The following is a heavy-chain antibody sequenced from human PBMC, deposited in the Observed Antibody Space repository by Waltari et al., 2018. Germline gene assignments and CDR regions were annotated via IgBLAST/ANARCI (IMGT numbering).Heavy chain of an antibody. D-gene: IGHD3-16*02. J-gene: IGHJ3*02. Sequence: SGAEVKKPGASVKVSCKASGYTFTGYYMHWVRQAPGQGLEWMGWINPNSGGTNYAQKFQGRVTMTRDTSISTAYMELSRLRSDDTAVYYCARVASRGDYDNVWGSYRYKNAFDIWGQGTMVTVSS. V-gene: IGHV1-2*02. CDR3: ARVASRGDYDNVWGSYRYKNAFDI. CDR1: GYTFTGYY. CDR2: INPNSGGT.